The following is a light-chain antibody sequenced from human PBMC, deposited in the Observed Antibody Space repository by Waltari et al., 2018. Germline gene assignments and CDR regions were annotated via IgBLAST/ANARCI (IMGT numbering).Light chain of an antibody. Sequence: DIVMILSPESLAVSLDERATINCKSSTSALYRSNNKNYLAWYQQKPGQPPKLLIYWASTRESGVPDRFSGSGSGTDFTLTISSLQAGDVAVYYCQQYYGTPPYTFGQGTKLEIK. J-gene: IGKJ2*01. CDR1: TSALYRSNNKNY. CDR3: QQYYGTPPYT. CDR2: WAS. V-gene: IGKV4-1*01.